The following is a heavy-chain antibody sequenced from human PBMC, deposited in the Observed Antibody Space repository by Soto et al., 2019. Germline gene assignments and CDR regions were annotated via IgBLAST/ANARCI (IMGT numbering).Heavy chain of an antibody. Sequence: EVQLVESGGGLIQPGGSLRLSCAASGFTVNSNYMSWVRQAPGKGLECVSVIYSGDSTYYADSVKGRFTITRDNSKNTLYLPMNSPRAEDTAVYYCARQGEDYYYGIDFWGQGTTVTVSS. CDR1: GFTVNSNY. CDR3: ARQGEDYYYGIDF. J-gene: IGHJ6*02. CDR2: IYSGDST. V-gene: IGHV3-53*01.